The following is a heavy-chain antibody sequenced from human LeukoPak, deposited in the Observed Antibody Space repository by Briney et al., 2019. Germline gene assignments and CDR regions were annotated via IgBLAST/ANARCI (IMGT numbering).Heavy chain of an antibody. D-gene: IGHD2-15*01. CDR3: ARDTIGYCSGCSCYGDY. Sequence: ASVKVSCKASGYTFTGYYMHWVRQAPGQGLERMEWINPNSGGTNYAQKFQGRVTMTRDTSISTAYMELSRLRSDDTAVYYCARDTIGYCSGCSCYGDYWGQGTLVTVSS. V-gene: IGHV1-2*02. CDR2: INPNSGGT. J-gene: IGHJ4*02. CDR1: GYTFTGYY.